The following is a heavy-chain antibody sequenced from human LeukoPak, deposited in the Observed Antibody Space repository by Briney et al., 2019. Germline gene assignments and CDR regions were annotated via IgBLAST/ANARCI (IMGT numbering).Heavy chain of an antibody. V-gene: IGHV4-4*07. D-gene: IGHD1-26*01. CDR1: GGSISGYY. CDR2: IYSSGTT. Sequence: SETLSLTCTVSGGSISGYYWSWIRQPAGKGLEWIGRIYSSGTTNYSPSPKSRVTMSVDTSKNQLSLKLSSVTAADTAVYYCARQIVGANDYWGQGTLVTVSS. CDR3: ARQIVGANDY. J-gene: IGHJ4*02.